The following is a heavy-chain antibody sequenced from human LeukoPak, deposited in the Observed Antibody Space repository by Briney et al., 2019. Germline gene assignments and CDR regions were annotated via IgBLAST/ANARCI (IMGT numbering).Heavy chain of an antibody. J-gene: IGHJ6*02. Sequence: ASVKVSCKASGYTFTSYDINWVRQATGQGLEWMGWMNPNSGNTGYAQKFQGRVTMIRNTSISTAYMELSSLRSEDTAVYYCARGGEDRDWELLRGYYYYYGMDVWGQGTTVTVSS. CDR3: ARGGEDRDWELLRGYYYYYGMDV. V-gene: IGHV1-8*01. CDR2: MNPNSGNT. CDR1: GYTFTSYD. D-gene: IGHD1-26*01.